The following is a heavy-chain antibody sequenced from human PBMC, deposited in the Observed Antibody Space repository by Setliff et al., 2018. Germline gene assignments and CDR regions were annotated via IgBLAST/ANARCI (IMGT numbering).Heavy chain of an antibody. CDR2: INHSGST. Sequence: SETLSLTCAVYGGSFSGYYWSWIRQPPGKGLEWIGEINHSGSTNYNPSLKSRVTISVDTSKNQFSLKLSSVTAADTAVYYCARGVYCSSTSCSPGLNWFDPWGQGTLVT. D-gene: IGHD2-2*01. CDR3: ARGVYCSSTSCSPGLNWFDP. V-gene: IGHV4-34*01. CDR1: GGSFSGYY. J-gene: IGHJ5*02.